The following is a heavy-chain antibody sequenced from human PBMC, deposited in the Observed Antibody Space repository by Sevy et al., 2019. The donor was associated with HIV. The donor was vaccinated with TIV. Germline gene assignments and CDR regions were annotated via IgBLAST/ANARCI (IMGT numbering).Heavy chain of an antibody. D-gene: IGHD2-8*01. CDR1: GFTFSKYS. CDR3: AREGCTNPCDY. V-gene: IGHV3-23*01. J-gene: IGHJ4*02. Sequence: GGSLRLSCAASGFTFSKYSMSWVRQPPGKGLEWVSTLSFGCGEINYADSVKGRFTISRDKSKSSVYLQMNNLRPEDTAVYYCAREGCTNPCDYWGQGTLVTVSS. CDR2: LSFGCGEI.